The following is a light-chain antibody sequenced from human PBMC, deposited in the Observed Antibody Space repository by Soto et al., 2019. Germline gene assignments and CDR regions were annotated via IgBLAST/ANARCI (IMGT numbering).Light chain of an antibody. CDR2: SNN. V-gene: IGLV1-44*01. J-gene: IGLJ2*01. CDR3: AAWDDSLNGVV. Sequence: QSVLTQPPSASGTPGQRVTISCSGGSSNIGSNTVNWYQHLPGTAPKLLIHSNNQRPSGVPDRFSGSKSGTSASLAISGLQSQDEAGYYCAAWDDSLNGVVFGGGTKLTVL. CDR1: SSNIGSNT.